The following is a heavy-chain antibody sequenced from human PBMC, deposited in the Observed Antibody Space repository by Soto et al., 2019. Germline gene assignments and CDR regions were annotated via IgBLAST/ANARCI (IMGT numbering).Heavy chain of an antibody. Sequence: YYSGNTNYNPSLKSRVIISVDTSKNLFSLKLTSVTAADTAVYYCARIPVDTSMIYWLDPWGQGTLVTVSS. J-gene: IGHJ5*02. D-gene: IGHD5-18*01. V-gene: IGHV4-59*01. CDR2: YYSGNT. CDR3: ARIPVDTSMIYWLDP.